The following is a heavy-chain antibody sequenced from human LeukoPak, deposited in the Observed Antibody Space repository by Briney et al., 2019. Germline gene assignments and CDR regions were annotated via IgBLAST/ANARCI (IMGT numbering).Heavy chain of an antibody. CDR2: IFGSGGSP. CDR3: AKDRPGVYSGYDPPQS. J-gene: IGHJ5*02. V-gene: IGHV3-23*01. CDR1: GFTFGSYA. Sequence: GGSLRLSCEASGFTFGSYAMYWVRQAPGKGLEWVAGIFGSGGSPHYADSVRGRFTISRDNSKNTLYLQMNSLRAEDTAVYYCAKDRPGVYSGYDPPQSWGQGTLVTVSS. D-gene: IGHD5-12*01.